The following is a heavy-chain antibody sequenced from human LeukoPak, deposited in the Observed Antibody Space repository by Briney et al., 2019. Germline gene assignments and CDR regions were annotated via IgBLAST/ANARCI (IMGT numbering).Heavy chain of an antibody. CDR3: TTEKALYYYDSSGYSH. V-gene: IGHV3-15*01. CDR1: GFSFTDAW. D-gene: IGHD3-22*01. J-gene: IGHJ4*02. Sequence: GGSLRLSCAASGFSFTDAWMSWVRQAPGRGLEWVGRIKSKADGGRAEYAATVKGRFFISRDDAKSTLYVQMNRLRTEDTAVYYCTTEKALYYYDSSGYSHGGQGSLVTVSS. CDR2: IKSKADGGRA.